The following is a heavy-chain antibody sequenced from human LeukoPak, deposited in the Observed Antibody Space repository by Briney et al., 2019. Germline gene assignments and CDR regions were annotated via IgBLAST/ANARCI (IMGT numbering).Heavy chain of an antibody. V-gene: IGHV1-69-2*01. CDR3: ATGSSSGYYFEFDH. CDR2: VDPEDGET. J-gene: IGHJ5*02. CDR1: GYTFTDYY. D-gene: IGHD3-22*01. Sequence: ASVKISCKVSGYTFTDYYMHWVQQAPGKGLEWMGLVDPEDGETIYAEKFQGRVTITADTSTDTAYMELSSLRSEDTAVYYCATGSSSGYYFEFDHWGQGTLVTVSS.